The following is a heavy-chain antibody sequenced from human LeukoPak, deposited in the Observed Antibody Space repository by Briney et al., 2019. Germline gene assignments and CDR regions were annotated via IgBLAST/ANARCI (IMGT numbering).Heavy chain of an antibody. CDR3: ALRRYSSSPSAFDI. Sequence: GGSLRLSCAASGFTVSSNYMSWVRQAPGKGLEWVSVIYSGGSTYYAGSVKGRFTISRDNSKNTLYLQMNSLRAEDTAVYYCALRRYSSSPSAFDIWGQGTMVTVSS. J-gene: IGHJ3*02. CDR1: GFTVSSNY. D-gene: IGHD6-13*01. CDR2: IYSGGST. V-gene: IGHV3-53*01.